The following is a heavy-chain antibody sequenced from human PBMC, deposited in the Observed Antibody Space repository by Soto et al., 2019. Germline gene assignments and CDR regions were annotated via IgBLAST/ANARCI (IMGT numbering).Heavy chain of an antibody. Sequence: SLRLSCAASGFTFSSYGMHWVRQAPGKGLERVAVIWYAGSNKYYADSVKGRFTISRDNSKNTLYLQMNSLRAEDTAVYYCARDSRYYYDSSGPFDYWGQGTLVTVSS. CDR3: ARDSRYYYDSSGPFDY. CDR2: IWYAGSNK. V-gene: IGHV3-33*01. CDR1: GFTFSSYG. D-gene: IGHD3-22*01. J-gene: IGHJ4*02.